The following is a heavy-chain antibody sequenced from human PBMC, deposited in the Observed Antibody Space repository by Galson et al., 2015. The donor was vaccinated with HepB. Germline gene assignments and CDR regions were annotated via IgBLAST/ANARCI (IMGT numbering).Heavy chain of an antibody. CDR3: ARPAYDFWSDNNWFDP. Sequence: SCKASGYTFTGYYMHWVRQAPGQGLEWMGRINPNSGGTNYAQRFQGRVTMTRDTSISTAYMELSGLRSDDTAVYYCARPAYDFWSDNNWFDPWGQGTLVTVSS. D-gene: IGHD3-3*01. CDR2: INPNSGGT. CDR1: GYTFTGYY. J-gene: IGHJ5*02. V-gene: IGHV1-2*06.